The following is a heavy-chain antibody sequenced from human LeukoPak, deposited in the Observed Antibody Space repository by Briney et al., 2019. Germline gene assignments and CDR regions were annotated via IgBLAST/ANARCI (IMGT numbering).Heavy chain of an antibody. CDR1: GYTFTGYY. V-gene: IGHV1-2*02. CDR2: IIPHSGDT. D-gene: IGHD6-19*01. Sequence: ASVKVSCKASGYTFTGYYMQWARQAPGQGLEWMGWIIPHSGDTTYAQKFQGRVTMTRDTSISTAYMELSRLTSGDTAVYYCARGFSSGLDYWGQGALVTVSS. J-gene: IGHJ4*02. CDR3: ARGFSSGLDY.